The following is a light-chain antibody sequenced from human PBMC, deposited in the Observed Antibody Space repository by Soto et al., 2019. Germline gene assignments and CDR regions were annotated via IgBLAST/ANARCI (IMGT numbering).Light chain of an antibody. CDR1: QSITSF. CDR3: QQSYRWT. Sequence: DIQMTQSPSSLSASVGDRVTITCRASQSITSFLNWYQQKPGKAPKLLIYAASSLQSGVPSRFSGSGSATDFTLTISSLQPEDFATYYCQQSYRWTFGQGTKLEIK. CDR2: AAS. J-gene: IGKJ2*02. V-gene: IGKV1-39*01.